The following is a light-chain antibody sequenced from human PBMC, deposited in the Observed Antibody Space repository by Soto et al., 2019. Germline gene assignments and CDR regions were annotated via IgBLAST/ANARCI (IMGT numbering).Light chain of an antibody. CDR1: RGISNW. CDR3: QQYDTFWT. Sequence: DIQMTQSPSTLSASVGDRVTITCRASRGISNWLAWYQQKPGKAPKLPIYDVSSLQSGVPSRFSGSGSGTEFTLTISSLQPDDSATYYCQQYDTFWTFGQGTKLDIK. V-gene: IGKV1-5*01. CDR2: DVS. J-gene: IGKJ1*01.